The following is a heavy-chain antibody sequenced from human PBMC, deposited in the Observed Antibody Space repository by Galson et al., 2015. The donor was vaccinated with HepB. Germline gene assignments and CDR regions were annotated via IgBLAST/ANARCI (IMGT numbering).Heavy chain of an antibody. J-gene: IGHJ6*02. D-gene: IGHD6-19*01. CDR2: IKSKTDGGTT. V-gene: IGHV3-15*01. CDR1: GFTFSNAW. Sequence: SLRLSCAASGFTFSNAWMSWVRQAPGKGLEWVGRIKSKTDGGTTDYAAPVKGRFTISRDDSKTTLYLQMNSLKTEDTAVYYCTTDFSYSSGWYGLDYYYYYGMDVWGQGTTVTVSS. CDR3: TTDFSYSSGWYGLDYYYYYGMDV.